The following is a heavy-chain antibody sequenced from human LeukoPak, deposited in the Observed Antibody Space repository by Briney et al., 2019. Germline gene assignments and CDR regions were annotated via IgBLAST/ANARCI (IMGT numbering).Heavy chain of an antibody. CDR1: GSSISDYL. Sequence: SESLSLTCTVAGSSISDYLRSWIRQPPWKGLEWMEYISSSGNTNYNPSLKSRVTISVDTSKNRFSLKLSSVTAADTAVCYCARSSVQFGTATHFDSWGQGALVTVSS. D-gene: IGHD3-10*01. CDR3: ARSSVQFGTATHFDS. V-gene: IGHV4-59*01. CDR2: ISSSGNT. J-gene: IGHJ4*02.